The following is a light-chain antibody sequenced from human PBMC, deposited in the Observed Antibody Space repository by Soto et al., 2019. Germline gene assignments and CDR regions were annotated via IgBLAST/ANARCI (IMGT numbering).Light chain of an antibody. J-gene: IGLJ2*01. CDR3: AAWDDSLSGLV. V-gene: IGLV1-44*01. CDR2: SNN. Sequence: QSVLTQPPSASGTPGQRVTISCSGSSSNIGSNSVSWYRQLPGTAPKLLIYSNNQRPSGVPDRFSGSKSDTSASLAISGLQSDYEADYYCAAWDDSLSGLVFGGGTKLTVL. CDR1: SSNIGSNS.